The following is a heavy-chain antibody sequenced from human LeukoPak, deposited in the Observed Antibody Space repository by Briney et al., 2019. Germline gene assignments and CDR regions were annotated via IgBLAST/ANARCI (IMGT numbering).Heavy chain of an antibody. CDR2: IYYSGST. V-gene: IGHV4-39*01. D-gene: IGHD4-23*01. CDR3: ASYRTLDYGGNSSKSRGFDY. Sequence: SETLSLTCTVSGGSISSSSYYWGWIRQPPGKGLEWIGSIYYSGSTYYNPSLKSRVTISVDTSKNQFSLKLSSVTAADTAVYYCASYRTLDYGGNSSKSRGFDYWGQGTLVTVSS. CDR1: GGSISSSSYY. J-gene: IGHJ4*02.